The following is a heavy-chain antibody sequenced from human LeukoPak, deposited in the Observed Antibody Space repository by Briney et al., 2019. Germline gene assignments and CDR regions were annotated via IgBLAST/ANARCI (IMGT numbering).Heavy chain of an antibody. CDR3: ARGRLGRQHASFFDS. CDR2: IYYSGST. J-gene: IGHJ4*02. D-gene: IGHD2-2*01. CDR1: AGSMCTYY. Sequence: SETLSLTCSVSAGSMCTYYWGWIRQPPGKGLEWIGYIYYSGSTTNNPSLKSRVTVSVDTSKNQFSLKLTSMTAADTAVYYCARGRLGRQHASFFDSWGQGTLVTVSS. V-gene: IGHV4-59*08.